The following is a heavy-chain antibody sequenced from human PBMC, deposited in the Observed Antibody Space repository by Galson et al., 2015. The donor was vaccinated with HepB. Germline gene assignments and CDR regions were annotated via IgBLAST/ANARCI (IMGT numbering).Heavy chain of an antibody. Sequence: SVKVSCKASGYTFTSYGVSWVRQAPGQGFEWMGWISAYNGNTNYAQKFKGRVTMTTDTSTSTAYMELRSLRSDDTAVYYCARDGNDENWFDPWGQGTLVTVSS. CDR2: ISAYNGNT. CDR1: GYTFTSYG. D-gene: IGHD1-1*01. CDR3: ARDGNDENWFDP. J-gene: IGHJ5*02. V-gene: IGHV1-18*01.